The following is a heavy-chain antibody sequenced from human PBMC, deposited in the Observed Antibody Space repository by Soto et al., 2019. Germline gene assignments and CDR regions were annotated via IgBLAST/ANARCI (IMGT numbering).Heavy chain of an antibody. V-gene: IGHV3-9*01. CDR3: XXXXPNGSIDD. D-gene: IGHD3-10*01. CDR2: VSPTGDTV. CDR1: GFRFEQYV. Sequence: VQVVASGGGLVQPGRSLRLSCAVSGFRFEQYVMHWVRQAPGKGLECVSTVSPTGDTVAYADSVEGRFTVSRDNAKNSLYLKXXXXXXXXXXXXXXXXXXPNGSIDDWGQGTLVTVSS. J-gene: IGHJ4*02.